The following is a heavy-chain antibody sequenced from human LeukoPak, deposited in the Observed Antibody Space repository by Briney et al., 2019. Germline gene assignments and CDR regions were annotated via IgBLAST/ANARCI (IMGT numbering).Heavy chain of an antibody. CDR2: ISYDGSNK. Sequence: QPGRSLRLSCAASGFTFSSYGMHWVRQAPGKGLEWVAVISYDGSNKYYADSVKGRFTISRDNSKNTLYLQMNSLRAEDTAVYYCAKEGGKRLADYWGQGTLVTVSS. CDR3: AKEGGKRLADY. CDR1: GFTFSSYG. V-gene: IGHV3-30*18. D-gene: IGHD1-1*01. J-gene: IGHJ4*02.